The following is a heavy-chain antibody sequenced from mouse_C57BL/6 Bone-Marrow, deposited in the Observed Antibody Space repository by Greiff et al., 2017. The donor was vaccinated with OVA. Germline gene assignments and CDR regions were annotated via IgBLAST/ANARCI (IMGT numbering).Heavy chain of an antibody. V-gene: IGHV1-26*01. CDR3: ARGYYGSTLYAMDY. D-gene: IGHD1-1*01. CDR1: GYTFTDYY. CDR2: INPNNGGT. J-gene: IGHJ4*01. Sequence: EVQLKQSGPELVKPGASVKISCKASGYTFTDYYMNWVKQSHGKSLEWIGDINPNNGGTSYNQKFKGKATLTVDKSSSTAYMELRSLTSEDSAVYYCARGYYGSTLYAMDYWGQGTSVTVSS.